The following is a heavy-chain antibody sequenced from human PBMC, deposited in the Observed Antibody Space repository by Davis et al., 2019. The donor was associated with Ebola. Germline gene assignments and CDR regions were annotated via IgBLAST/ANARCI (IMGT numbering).Heavy chain of an antibody. D-gene: IGHD5-18*01. CDR3: ARSMVTEGI. V-gene: IGHV4-34*01. CDR1: GGSFSGYS. CDR2: ITHTGST. Sequence: SETLSLTCAVYGGSFSGYSWYWIRQPPGKGLEWIGEITHTGSTKYNPSLKSRVTISVDTSKNQSSLKMTSVTAADTAVYYCARSMVTEGIWGQGTTVTVSS. J-gene: IGHJ6*02.